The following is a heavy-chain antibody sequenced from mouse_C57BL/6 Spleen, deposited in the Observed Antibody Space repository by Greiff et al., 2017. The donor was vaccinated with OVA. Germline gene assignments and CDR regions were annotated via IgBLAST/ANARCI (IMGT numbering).Heavy chain of an antibody. Sequence: EVKLMESGPGLAKPSQTLSLTCSVTGYSITSDYWNWIRKFPGNKLEYMGYISYSGSTYYNPSLKSRISITRDTSKNQYYLQLNSVTTEDTATYYCARYRDGYYSAMDYWGQGTSVTVSS. CDR3: ARYRDGYYSAMDY. V-gene: IGHV3-8*01. J-gene: IGHJ4*01. D-gene: IGHD2-3*01. CDR2: ISYSGST. CDR1: GYSITSDY.